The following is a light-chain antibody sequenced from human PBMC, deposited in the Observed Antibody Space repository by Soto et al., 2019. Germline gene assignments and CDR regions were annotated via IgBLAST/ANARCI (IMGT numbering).Light chain of an antibody. J-gene: IGKJ1*01. Sequence: EIVLTQSPATLSFSPGETATLSCRASKSVTSSSLSWYQQKPGQAPRLLIYGASTRATGIPARFSGSGSGTEFTVTISSLEPEDFAVYYCQQYGSSLWTFGQGTKVDI. V-gene: IGKV3-20*01. CDR1: KSVTSSS. CDR3: QQYGSSLWT. CDR2: GAS.